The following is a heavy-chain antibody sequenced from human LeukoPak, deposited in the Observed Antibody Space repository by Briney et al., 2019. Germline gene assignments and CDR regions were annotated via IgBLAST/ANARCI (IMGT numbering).Heavy chain of an antibody. CDR1: GFTFSSYA. CDR3: PKEAEYISSHYFDY. Sequence: GGALRLSCAASGFTFSSYAMSWVRQAPGKGGEWVSSISGSARTTYYPHSVHGRSPLSIHNSNNTLYLQTNSLRAEHTPVYYCPKEAEYISSHYFDYWGQGTLVTVSS. CDR2: ISGSARTT. V-gene: IGHV3-23*01. J-gene: IGHJ4*02. D-gene: IGHD6-6*01.